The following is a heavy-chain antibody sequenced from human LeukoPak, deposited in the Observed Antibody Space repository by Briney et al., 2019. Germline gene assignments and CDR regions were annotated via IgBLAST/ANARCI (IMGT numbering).Heavy chain of an antibody. D-gene: IGHD1-26*01. V-gene: IGHV3-11*01. Sequence: GGSLRLSCAASGFTFSDYYMSWIRQAPGKGLEWVSYISSSGSTIYYADSVKGRLTISRDNAKNSLYLQMNSLRAEDTAVYYCATGEWELPIFDYWGQGTLVTVSS. CDR1: GFTFSDYY. CDR3: ATGEWELPIFDY. CDR2: ISSSGSTI. J-gene: IGHJ4*02.